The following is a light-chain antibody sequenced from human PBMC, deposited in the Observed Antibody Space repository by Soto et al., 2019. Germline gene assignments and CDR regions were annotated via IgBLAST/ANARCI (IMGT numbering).Light chain of an antibody. V-gene: IGKV3-20*01. CDR2: GAS. CDR1: ENVRTF. J-gene: IGKJ1*01. CDR3: QQYGRSGT. Sequence: GLTQSPSTLSLSPGERATLSCRASENVRTFVDWYQQKPGQAPRLLIYGASNRATGIPDRFSGSGSGTDFTLTISRLEPEDFAVYYCQQYGRSGTFGQGTEVDIK.